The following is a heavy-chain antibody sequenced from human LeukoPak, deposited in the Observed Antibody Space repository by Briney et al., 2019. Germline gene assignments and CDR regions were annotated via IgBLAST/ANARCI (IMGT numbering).Heavy chain of an antibody. CDR3: AKDRSWSSSSFDS. CDR2: ITDGGGST. J-gene: IGHJ4*02. CDR1: GLTFSNYA. V-gene: IGHV3-23*01. Sequence: GGSLRLSCAASGLTFSNYAMSWVRQAPGKGLERVSAITDGGGSTFYADSVKGRFTISRDNSRNTLYLQMHSLTAEDTAIYYCAKDRSWSSSSFDSWGQGTLVTVSS. D-gene: IGHD6-6*01.